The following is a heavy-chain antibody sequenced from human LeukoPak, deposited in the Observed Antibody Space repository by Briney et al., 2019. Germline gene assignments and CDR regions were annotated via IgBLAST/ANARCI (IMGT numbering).Heavy chain of an antibody. D-gene: IGHD3-10*01. CDR3: ASQVRGVLYYYYGMDV. CDR1: GGTFSSYA. V-gene: IGHV1-69*06. J-gene: IGHJ6*04. Sequence: SVKVSCKASGGTFSSYAISWVRQAPGQGLEWMGGIIPIFGTANYAQKFQGRVTITADKSTSTAYMELSSLRSEDTAVYYCASQVRGVLYYYYGMDVWGKGTTVTVSS. CDR2: IIPIFGTA.